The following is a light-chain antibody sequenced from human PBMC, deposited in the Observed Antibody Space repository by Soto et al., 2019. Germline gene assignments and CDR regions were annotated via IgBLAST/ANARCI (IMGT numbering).Light chain of an antibody. J-gene: IGKJ2*01. V-gene: IGKV3-15*01. Sequence: EIVLTQSPDTLSLSPGEGATLSCRASQSVSSNLAWYQQKPGQAPRLLIYGASTRATGIPARFSGSGSGTEFTLTISSLQSEDFAVYYCQQYNNWPPLFTFGQGTKVDI. CDR2: GAS. CDR1: QSVSSN. CDR3: QQYNNWPPLFT.